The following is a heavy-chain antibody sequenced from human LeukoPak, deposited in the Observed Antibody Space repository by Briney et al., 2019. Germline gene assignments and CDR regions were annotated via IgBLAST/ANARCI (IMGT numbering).Heavy chain of an antibody. CDR3: VRQAADAGAVPYFDY. D-gene: IGHD4/OR15-4a*01. CDR2: IYNSGST. Sequence: PSETLSLTCTVSGDSISSATYYYWGWLRQPPGKGLEWVGSIYNSGSTYYDPSLKGRLTISVDTSQNQFSLKLTSVTAADTAVYYCVRQAADAGAVPYFDYWGQGTLVTVSS. CDR1: GDSISSATYYY. V-gene: IGHV4-39*01. J-gene: IGHJ4*02.